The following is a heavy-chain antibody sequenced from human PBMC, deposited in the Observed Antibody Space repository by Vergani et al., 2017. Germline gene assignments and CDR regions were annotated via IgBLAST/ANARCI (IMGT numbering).Heavy chain of an antibody. CDR2: IWYDGSNK. Sequence: QVQLVESGGGVVQPGRSLRLSCAASGFTFSSYGMHWFRQAPGKGLEWVAVIWYDGSNKYYADSVKGRFTISRDNSKNTLYLQMNSLRAEDTAVYYCARGEGGWKVAAEYFQHWGQGTLVTVSS. J-gene: IGHJ1*01. V-gene: IGHV3-33*01. D-gene: IGHD6-19*01. CDR3: ARGEGGWKVAAEYFQH. CDR1: GFTFSSYG.